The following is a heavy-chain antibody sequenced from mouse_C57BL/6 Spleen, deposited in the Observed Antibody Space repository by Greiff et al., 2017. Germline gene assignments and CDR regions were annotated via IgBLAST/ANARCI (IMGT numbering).Heavy chain of an antibody. CDR3: ARERSGTGFAY. D-gene: IGHD4-1*01. Sequence: EVQLQQSGPGMVKPSQSLSLTCTVTGYSITSGYDWHWIRHFPGNKLAWMGYISYSGSTNYNPSLKSRISITHDTSKNHFFLKLNSVTTEDTATYYCARERSGTGFAYWGQGTLGTVSA. V-gene: IGHV3-1*01. CDR1: GYSITSGYD. CDR2: ISYSGST. J-gene: IGHJ3*01.